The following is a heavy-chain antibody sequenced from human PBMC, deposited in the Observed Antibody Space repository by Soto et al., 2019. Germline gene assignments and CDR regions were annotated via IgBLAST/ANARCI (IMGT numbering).Heavy chain of an antibody. CDR3: ARSRSGPREKDKDDAFDI. CDR1: GFTVSSNY. Sequence: EVQLVESGGGLVQPGGSLRLSCAASGFTVSSNYMCWVRQAPGKGLEWVSVIYSGGSTYYADSVKGRFTISRDNSKNTLYLQMNSLRAEDTAVYYCARSRSGPREKDKDDAFDIWGQGTMVTVSS. J-gene: IGHJ3*02. V-gene: IGHV3-66*01. D-gene: IGHD3-3*01. CDR2: IYSGGST.